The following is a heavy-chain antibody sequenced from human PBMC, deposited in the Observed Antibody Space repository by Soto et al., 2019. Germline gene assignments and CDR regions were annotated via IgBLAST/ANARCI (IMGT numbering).Heavy chain of an antibody. CDR1: GFTFSSYS. V-gene: IGHV3-48*02. J-gene: IGHJ4*02. Sequence: GGSLRLSCAASGFTFSSYSVNWVRQAPGKGLEWISYISSGSKAIYYADSVKGRFTVSRDNAKNSQYLQMNSLRDEDTAVYYCTREDILGARSFDYWGQGTLVTVSS. CDR2: ISSGSKAI. D-gene: IGHD1-26*01. CDR3: TREDILGARSFDY.